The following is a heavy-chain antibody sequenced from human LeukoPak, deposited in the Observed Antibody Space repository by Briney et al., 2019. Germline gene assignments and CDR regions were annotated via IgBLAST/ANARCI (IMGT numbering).Heavy chain of an antibody. CDR2: INSDGSST. CDR1: GFTFSSYW. V-gene: IGHV3-74*01. D-gene: IGHD3-3*01. J-gene: IGHJ4*02. CDR3: AKSDFWSGYGDY. Sequence: PGGSLRLSCAASGFTFSSYWMHWVRQAPGKGLVWVSRINSDGSSTSYADSVKGRFTISRDNSKNTLYLQMNSLRAEDTAVYYCAKSDFWSGYGDYWGQGTLVTVSS.